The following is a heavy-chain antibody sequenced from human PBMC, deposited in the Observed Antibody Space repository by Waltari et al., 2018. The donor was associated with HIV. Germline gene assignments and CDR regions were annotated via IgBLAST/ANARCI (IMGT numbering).Heavy chain of an antibody. J-gene: IGHJ5*02. CDR1: GYSFSSYW. Sequence: EVKLVQSGPEVKKPGESLKISCKGSGYSFSSYWIGWVRQMPGKGLEWMGIIYPGDSDIRYSPSFQGQVTISADKSIDTAYLQWSSLKASDTAMYYCARRHYYDSSGYFYPWGQGTLVTVSS. CDR3: ARRHYYDSSGYFYP. D-gene: IGHD3-22*01. CDR2: IYPGDSDI. V-gene: IGHV5-51*03.